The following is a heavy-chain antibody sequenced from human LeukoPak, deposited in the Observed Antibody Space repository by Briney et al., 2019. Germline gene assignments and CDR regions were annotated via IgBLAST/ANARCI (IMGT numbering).Heavy chain of an antibody. CDR1: GFTLSSYW. V-gene: IGHV3-7*01. CDR3: ARVSSLAVAGFFDY. Sequence: GGSLRLSCAASGFTLSSYWMSWVRQAPGKGLEWVANIKQDGSEKDYVDSVKGRFTISRDNAKNSLYLQMNSLRAEDTAVYYCARVSSLAVAGFFDYWGQGILVTVSS. J-gene: IGHJ4*02. D-gene: IGHD6-19*01. CDR2: IKQDGSEK.